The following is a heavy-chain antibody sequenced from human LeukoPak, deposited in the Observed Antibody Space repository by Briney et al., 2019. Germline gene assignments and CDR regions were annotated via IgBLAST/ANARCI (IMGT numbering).Heavy chain of an antibody. D-gene: IGHD5-24*01. CDR3: ASAILDGYNDMYFDY. CDR1: GGTFSSYA. CDR2: IIPIFGTA. V-gene: IGHV1-69*05. J-gene: IGHJ4*02. Sequence: SVKVSCKASGGTFSSYAISWVRQAPGQGLEWMGRIIPIFGTANYAQKFQGRVTITTDESTSTAYMEQSSLRSEDTAVYYCASAILDGYNDMYFDYWGQGTLVTVSS.